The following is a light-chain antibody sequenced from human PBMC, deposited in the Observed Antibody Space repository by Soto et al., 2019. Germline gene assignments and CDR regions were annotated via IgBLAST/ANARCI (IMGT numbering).Light chain of an antibody. CDR1: DSDVGSHNL. V-gene: IGLV2-23*02. CDR3: CSYAVSNTYL. J-gene: IGLJ1*01. CDR2: EVT. Sequence: QSVLTQPASVSASPGQSITISCTGTDSDVGSHNLVSWYQLHPGKAPKLMIYEVTKRPSGVTNRFSGSKSGNTASLTIAGLQAEGEADYYCCSYAVSNTYLFGNGTKVTVL.